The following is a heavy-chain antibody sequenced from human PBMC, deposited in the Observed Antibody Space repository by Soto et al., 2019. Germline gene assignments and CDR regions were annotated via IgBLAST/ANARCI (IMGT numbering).Heavy chain of an antibody. D-gene: IGHD3-3*01. CDR2: IHHSGRT. CDR1: GGSISTNYW. CDR3: ARGGQDFWSGPFDY. V-gene: IGHV4-4*02. J-gene: IGHJ4*02. Sequence: PSETLSLTCAVSGGSISTNYWWSWVRQPPGKGLEWIGEIHHSGRTNYIQSLKSRVTMSVDTSKQEFSLKLSSVTAADTALYYCARGGQDFWSGPFDYWGRGALVTVSS.